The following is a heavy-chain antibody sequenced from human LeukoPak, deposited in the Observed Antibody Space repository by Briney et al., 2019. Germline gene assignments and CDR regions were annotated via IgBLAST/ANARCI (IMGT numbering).Heavy chain of an antibody. J-gene: IGHJ4*02. CDR1: GFTFSSYS. Sequence: PGGSLRLSCAASGFTFSSYSMNWVRQAPGKGLEWVSSISSSSSYIYYADSVKGRFTISRDNAKNSLYLQMNSLRAEDTAVYYCARGPDYGERGVYWGQGTLVTVSS. CDR3: ARGPDYGERGVY. V-gene: IGHV3-21*01. CDR2: ISSSSSYI. D-gene: IGHD4-17*01.